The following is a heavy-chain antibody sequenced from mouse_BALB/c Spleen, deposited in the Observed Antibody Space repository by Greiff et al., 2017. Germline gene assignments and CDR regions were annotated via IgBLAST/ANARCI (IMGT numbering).Heavy chain of an antibody. CDR2: ISSGGSYT. CDR1: GFTFTSYA. D-gene: IGHD3-2*01. CDR3: AREQDSGSRVGYAMDY. Sequence: EVQLLESGGGLVKPGGSLKLSCAASGFTFTSYAMSWVRQTPEKRLEWVATISSGGSYTYYPDSVKGRFTISRDDAKNTLYLQMSSLRSEDTAMYDCAREQDSGSRVGYAMDYWGQGTSVTVSS. V-gene: IGHV5-9-3*01. J-gene: IGHJ4*01.